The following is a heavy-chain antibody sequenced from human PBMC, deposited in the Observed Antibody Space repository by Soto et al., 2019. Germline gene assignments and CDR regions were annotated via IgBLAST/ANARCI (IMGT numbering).Heavy chain of an antibody. J-gene: IGHJ4*02. Sequence: SETLSLTCTVSGTSISSGAYYWTWMRQHPGKGLEWIGHVYYSGSTYYNPSLQSRVTISRDTSKNHFSLKLSSVTAADTAVYYCARNYGRILHFDYWGQGALVT. V-gene: IGHV4-31*03. CDR3: ARNYGRILHFDY. CDR1: GTSISSGAYY. CDR2: VYYSGST. D-gene: IGHD2-15*01.